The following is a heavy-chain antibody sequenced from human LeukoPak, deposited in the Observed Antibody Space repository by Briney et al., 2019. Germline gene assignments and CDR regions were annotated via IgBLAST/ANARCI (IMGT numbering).Heavy chain of an antibody. V-gene: IGHV3-30-3*01. CDR2: ISYDGSNK. CDR3: ARALSSGWYDYFDY. J-gene: IGHJ4*02. CDR1: GFTFSSYA. Sequence: GGSLRLSCAASGFTFSSYAMHWVRQAPGKGLEWVAVISYDGSNKYYADSVKGRFTISRDNSKNTLYLQMNSLRAEDTAVYYCARALSSGWYDYFDYWGQGTLVTVSS. D-gene: IGHD6-19*01.